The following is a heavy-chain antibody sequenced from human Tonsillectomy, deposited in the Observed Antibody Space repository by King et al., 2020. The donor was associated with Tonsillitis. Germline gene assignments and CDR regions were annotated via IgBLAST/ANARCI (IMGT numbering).Heavy chain of an antibody. CDR1: GFTFSNAW. J-gene: IGHJ4*02. D-gene: IGHD2-21*02. V-gene: IGHV3-15*01. CDR2: IKSKTDGGTT. Sequence: VQLVESGGGLVKPGGSLRLSCAASGFTFSNAWMSWVRQAPGKGLEWVGRIKSKTDGGTTDYAAPVKGRFTISRDDSKNTLYLQMNSLKTEDTAVYYCTTGIVVVTANDYWGQGTLVTVSS. CDR3: TTGIVVVTANDY.